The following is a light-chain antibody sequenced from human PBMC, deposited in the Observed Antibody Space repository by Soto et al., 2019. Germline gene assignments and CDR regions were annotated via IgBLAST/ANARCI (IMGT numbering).Light chain of an antibody. J-gene: IGLJ3*02. CDR1: SSDVGRYNY. CDR3: SSYTSSGTLV. CDR2: DVS. Sequence: QSVLTQHASVSGSPGQSITISCTGTSSDVGRYNYVSWFQQYPGKAPKLMIYDVSYRPSGISNRFSGSKSGNTASLTISGLQAEDEADYYCSSYTSSGTLVFGGGTKLTVL. V-gene: IGLV2-14*01.